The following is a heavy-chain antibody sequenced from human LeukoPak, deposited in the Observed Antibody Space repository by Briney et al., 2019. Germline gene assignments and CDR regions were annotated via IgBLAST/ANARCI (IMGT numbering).Heavy chain of an antibody. D-gene: IGHD3-22*01. CDR3: ASSNYYDSSGSDY. Sequence: GGSLRLSCAASGFTFSSYAMSWVRQAPGQGLEWVSAISGSGGSTYYADSVKGRFTISRDNSKNTLYLQMNSLRAEDTAVYYCASSNYYDSSGSDYWGQGTLVTVSS. J-gene: IGHJ4*02. CDR1: GFTFSSYA. V-gene: IGHV3-23*01. CDR2: ISGSGGST.